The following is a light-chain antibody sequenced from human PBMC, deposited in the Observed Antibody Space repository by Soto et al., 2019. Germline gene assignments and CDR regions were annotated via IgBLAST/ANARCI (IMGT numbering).Light chain of an antibody. Sequence: DIQLTQSPASVSAAVGDRINISCRASQPIKTWLAWYQQKPGKGPKLLIYTASTLETGVPSRFSGSGSGTDFTLTISGLQPEDAAIYSCQQAASFPVTFGPGAKV. CDR1: QPIKTW. J-gene: IGKJ3*01. CDR2: TAS. CDR3: QQAASFPVT. V-gene: IGKV1-12*01.